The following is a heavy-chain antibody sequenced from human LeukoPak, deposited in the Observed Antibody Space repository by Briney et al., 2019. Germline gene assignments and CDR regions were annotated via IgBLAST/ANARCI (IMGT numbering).Heavy chain of an antibody. V-gene: IGHV4-34*01. CDR1: GGSFSGYY. CDR3: ASNRYDYVWGSYHPWYFDY. CDR2: INHSGST. Sequence: SETLSLTCAVYGGSFSGYYWSWIRQPPGKGLEWTGEINHSGSTNYNPSLKSRVTISVDTSKNQFSLKLSSVTAADTAVYYCASNRYDYVWGSYHPWYFDYWGQGTLVTVSS. J-gene: IGHJ4*02. D-gene: IGHD3-16*02.